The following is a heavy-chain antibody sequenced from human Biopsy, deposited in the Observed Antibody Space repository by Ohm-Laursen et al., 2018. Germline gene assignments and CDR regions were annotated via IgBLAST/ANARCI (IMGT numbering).Heavy chain of an antibody. CDR2: IYYSGST. J-gene: IGHJ4*02. D-gene: IGHD1-26*01. CDR3: ARVGAGAPSIDYFDY. CDR1: GGSVNSYS. Sequence: GTLSLTCSVSGGSVNSYSWSWIRQPPGEGLEWIGYIYYSGSTNYNPSLKSRVTISVDRSKNHFSLELSSVTAADTAVYYCARVGAGAPSIDYFDYWGQGALVTVSS. V-gene: IGHV4-59*02.